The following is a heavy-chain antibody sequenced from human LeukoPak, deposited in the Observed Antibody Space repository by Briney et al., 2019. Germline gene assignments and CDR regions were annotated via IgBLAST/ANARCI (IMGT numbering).Heavy chain of an antibody. D-gene: IGHD1-26*01. CDR3: ARLGATSASYYYGMDV. CDR1: GGTFSSYA. J-gene: IGHJ6*02. V-gene: IGHV1-69*04. Sequence: SVKVSCKASGGTFSSYAISWVRQAPGQGLEWMGRIIPILGIANYAQKFQGRVTITADKSTSTAYMELSSLRSEDTAVYYCARLGATSASYYYGMDVSGQGTTVTVSS. CDR2: IIPILGIA.